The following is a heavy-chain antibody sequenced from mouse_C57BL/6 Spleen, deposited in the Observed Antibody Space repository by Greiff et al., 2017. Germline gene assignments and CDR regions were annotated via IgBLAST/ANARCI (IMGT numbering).Heavy chain of an antibody. CDR1: GYAFSSSW. CDR2: IYPGDGDT. D-gene: IGHD1-1*01. J-gene: IGHJ4*01. Sequence: QVQLQQSGPELVKPGASVKISCKASGYAFSSSWMNWVKQRPGKGLEWIGRIYPGDGDTNYNGKFKGKATLTADKSSSTAYMQLSSLTSEDSAVYFCAREGYYGSIYYAMDYWGQGTSVTVSS. CDR3: AREGYYGSIYYAMDY. V-gene: IGHV1-82*01.